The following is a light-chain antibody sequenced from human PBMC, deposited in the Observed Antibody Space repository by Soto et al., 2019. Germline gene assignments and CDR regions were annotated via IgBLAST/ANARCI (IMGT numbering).Light chain of an antibody. J-gene: IGKJ4*01. Sequence: VLTQSPGTLSLSPGGSATLSCRASQNINNNYLAWYQHKPGQAPRLLMYDASLRATGVPDRFSGSGSGTDFTLTITRLEPEDFAIYYCQQRSSWPLTFGGGTKVDIK. V-gene: IGKV3D-20*02. CDR2: DAS. CDR1: QNINNNY. CDR3: QQRSSWPLT.